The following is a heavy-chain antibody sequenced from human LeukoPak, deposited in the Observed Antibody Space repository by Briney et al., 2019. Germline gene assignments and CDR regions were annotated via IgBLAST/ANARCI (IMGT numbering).Heavy chain of an antibody. J-gene: IGHJ5*02. V-gene: IGHV3-9*01. Sequence: GGSLRLSCAASGFTFDGYAMHWVRQAPGKGLEWVSGIGWNSGGIGYADSVKGRITISRDNAKNSLYLQMNSLRAEDTAVYYCASQKYDFWSGYLFDPWGQGTLVTVSS. D-gene: IGHD3-3*01. CDR1: GFTFDGYA. CDR3: ASQKYDFWSGYLFDP. CDR2: IGWNSGGI.